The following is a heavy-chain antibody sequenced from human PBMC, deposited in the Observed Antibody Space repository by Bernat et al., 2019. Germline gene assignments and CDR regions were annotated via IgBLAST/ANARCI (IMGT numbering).Heavy chain of an antibody. Sequence: QVQLQQWGAGLLKPSETLSLTCAVNGESFSGYYWSWIRQPPGKGLEWIGEINHSGITNYNPSLKRRVTMSVDTSKNQFSLKLTSVTAADTAVYYCARGAATAPKFDYWGQGSLVTVSS. V-gene: IGHV4-34*02. CDR1: GESFSGYY. CDR3: ARGAATAPKFDY. D-gene: IGHD6-13*01. CDR2: INHSGIT. J-gene: IGHJ4*02.